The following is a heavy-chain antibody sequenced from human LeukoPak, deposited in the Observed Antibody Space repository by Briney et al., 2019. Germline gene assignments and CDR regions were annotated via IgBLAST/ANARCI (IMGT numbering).Heavy chain of an antibody. Sequence: PGRSLRLSSAASGFTFDDYAMHWVRQAPGKGLEWVSGITWNSGDIGYADSVKGRFTISRDNAKNSLYLQMNSLRAEDTALYYCAKDTCSSTSCSNDYWGQGTLVTVSS. CDR3: AKDTCSSTSCSNDY. V-gene: IGHV3-9*01. D-gene: IGHD2-2*01. J-gene: IGHJ4*02. CDR2: ITWNSGDI. CDR1: GFTFDDYA.